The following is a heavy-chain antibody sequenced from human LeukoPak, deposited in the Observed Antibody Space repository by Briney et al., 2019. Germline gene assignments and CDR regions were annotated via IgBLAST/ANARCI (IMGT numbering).Heavy chain of an antibody. CDR3: ATGALPGGNSYFDC. J-gene: IGHJ4*02. Sequence: SETLSLTCAVYGGSFSGYYWSWIRQPPGKGLEWIGEINHSGSTNYNPSLKSRVTISVDTSKNQFSLRLSSVTAADTAVYYCATGALPGGNSYFDCWGRGTLVTVSS. D-gene: IGHD4-23*01. CDR2: INHSGST. CDR1: GGSFSGYY. V-gene: IGHV4-34*01.